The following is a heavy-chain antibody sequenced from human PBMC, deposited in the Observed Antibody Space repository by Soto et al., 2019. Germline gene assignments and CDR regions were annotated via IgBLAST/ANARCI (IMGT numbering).Heavy chain of an antibody. CDR2: IYYSGST. J-gene: IGHJ4*02. D-gene: IGHD3-3*01. V-gene: IGHV4-39*01. Sequence: SETLSLTCTVSGGSISSSSYYWGWIRQPPGKGLEWIGSIYYSGSTYYNPSLKSRVTISVDTSKNQFSLKLSSVTAADTAVYYCARALDKSGYYTYPFDYWGQGTLVTVS. CDR1: GGSISSSSYY. CDR3: ARALDKSGYYTYPFDY.